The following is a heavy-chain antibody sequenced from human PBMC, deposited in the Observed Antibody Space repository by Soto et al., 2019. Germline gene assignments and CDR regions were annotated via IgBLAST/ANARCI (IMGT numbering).Heavy chain of an antibody. V-gene: IGHV3-72*01. CDR1: GFTLSDHY. D-gene: IGHD1-26*01. J-gene: IGHJ4*02. CDR3: VRWDSGDPEN. CDR2: TKNKAQRYTT. Sequence: EVQLVESGGGLVQPGGSLRLSCVVSGFTLSDHYIDWVRQAPGKGLEWVGRTKNKAQRYTTEYAPSVKGRFTISRDDSENSVYLQMNSLKTEDTAVYYFVRWDSGDPENWGQGTLVTVSS.